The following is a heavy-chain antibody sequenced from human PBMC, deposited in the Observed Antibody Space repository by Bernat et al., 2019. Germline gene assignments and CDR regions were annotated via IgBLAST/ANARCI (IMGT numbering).Heavy chain of an antibody. D-gene: IGHD3-22*01. Sequence: QLQLQESGPGLVKPSETLSLTCTVSGGSISSSSYYWGWIRQPPGKGLEWIASIYFSGSTYYNPSIKSRVNLSVDTSKNQFSLRLSSVTATDTAVYYCARLYYDSSGYYWFDPWGQGTLVTVSS. J-gene: IGHJ5*02. V-gene: IGHV4-39*01. CDR2: IYFSGST. CDR1: GGSISSSSYY. CDR3: ARLYYDSSGYYWFDP.